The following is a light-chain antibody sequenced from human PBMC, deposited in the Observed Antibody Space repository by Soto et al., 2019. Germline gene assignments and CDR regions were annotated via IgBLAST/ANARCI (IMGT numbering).Light chain of an antibody. CDR2: DAS. CDR1: QSVSSY. J-gene: IGKJ2*01. CDR3: QQRSNWPKGYT. Sequence: EIVLTQSPATLSLSPGERATLSCRASQSVSSYLAWYQQKPGQAPRLLIYDASNRATGIPARFSGSGSGTDFTLTIRSLETEDFAVYYCQQRSNWPKGYTFGQGTKLEIK. V-gene: IGKV3-11*01.